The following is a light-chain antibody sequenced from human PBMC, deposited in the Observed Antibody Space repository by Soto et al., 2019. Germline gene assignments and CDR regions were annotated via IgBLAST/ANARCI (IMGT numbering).Light chain of an antibody. Sequence: EIVLTQSPGTLSLSPGERATLSCRASQSVSNNYLAWYQQKPGQAPRLLIYGASRRATGIPDRFSGSGSGTDFTLTISRLEPEDFAVYYCQQYGISPSWTFGQGTKVDIK. CDR2: GAS. V-gene: IGKV3-20*01. CDR1: QSVSNNY. J-gene: IGKJ1*01. CDR3: QQYGISPSWT.